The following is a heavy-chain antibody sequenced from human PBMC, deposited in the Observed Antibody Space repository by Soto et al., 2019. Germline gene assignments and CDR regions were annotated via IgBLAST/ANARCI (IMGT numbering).Heavy chain of an antibody. D-gene: IGHD6-19*01. CDR1: GFTFSNYA. CDR3: AKGPSSGWYYFDY. Sequence: GGSLRLSCAASGFTFSNYAMSWVRQAPGKGLEWVSAISGSGDITYYADSVKGRFTISRDNSKNTLYLQMNSLRAEDTAVYFCAKGPSSGWYYFDYWGQGTLVTVSS. CDR2: ISGSGDIT. J-gene: IGHJ4*02. V-gene: IGHV3-23*01.